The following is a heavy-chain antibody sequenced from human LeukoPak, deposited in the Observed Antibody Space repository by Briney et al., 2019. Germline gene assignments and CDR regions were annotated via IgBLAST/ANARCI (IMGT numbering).Heavy chain of an antibody. J-gene: IGHJ4*02. D-gene: IGHD3-10*01. CDR1: RFTFSNYA. Sequence: GGSLRLSCAASRFTFSNYAMSWVRQAPGQGLEWVSAISGTGGRTYYADSLKGRFTISRDNSKNTLYLQMNSLRAEDTAVYYCAKALLLFSSDYFDYWGQGTLVTVSS. V-gene: IGHV3-23*01. CDR2: ISGTGGRT. CDR3: AKALLLFSSDYFDY.